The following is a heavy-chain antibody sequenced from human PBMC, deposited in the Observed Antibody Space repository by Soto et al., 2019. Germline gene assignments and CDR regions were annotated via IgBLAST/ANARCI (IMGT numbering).Heavy chain of an antibody. Sequence: ASVKVSCKASGYTFTSYAMHWVRQAPGQRLEWMGWINAGNGNTKYSQKFQGRVTITRDTSASTAYMELSSLRSEDTAVYYCARDQDGSGWSKIAFDIWGQGTMVTVSS. CDR3: ARDQDGSGWSKIAFDI. CDR1: GYTFTSYA. J-gene: IGHJ3*02. V-gene: IGHV1-3*01. CDR2: INAGNGNT. D-gene: IGHD6-19*01.